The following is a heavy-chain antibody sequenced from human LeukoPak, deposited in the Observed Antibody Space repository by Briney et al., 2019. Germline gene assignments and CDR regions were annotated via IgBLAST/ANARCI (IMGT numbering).Heavy chain of an antibody. V-gene: IGHV3-7*01. J-gene: IGHJ4*02. Sequence: GGSLRLSCAASGFTFSTYWMTWVRQAPGKGLEWVANIKQDGSEKYFVDSVKGRFTISRDNANNSLYLQMNSLRAEDTAVYYCVRDIRFLEDYWGQGTLVTVSS. CDR1: GFTFSTYW. CDR3: VRDIRFLEDY. CDR2: IKQDGSEK. D-gene: IGHD3-3*01.